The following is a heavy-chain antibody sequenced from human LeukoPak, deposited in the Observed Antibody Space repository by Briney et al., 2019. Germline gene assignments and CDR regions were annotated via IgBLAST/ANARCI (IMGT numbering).Heavy chain of an antibody. CDR2: ISSSSSYI. CDR3: ARDPGSYYDISTGYGAFDI. D-gene: IGHD3-9*01. V-gene: IGHV3-21*01. CDR1: GFTFSSYS. Sequence: GGSLRLSCAASGFTFSSYSMNWVRQAPGKGLEWVSSISSSSSYIYYADSVKGRFTISRDNAKNSLYLQMNSLRAEDTAVYYCARDPGSYYDISTGYGAFDIWGQGTMVTVSS. J-gene: IGHJ3*02.